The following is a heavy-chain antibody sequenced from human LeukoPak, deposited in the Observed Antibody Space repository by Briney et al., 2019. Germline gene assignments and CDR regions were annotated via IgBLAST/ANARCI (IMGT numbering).Heavy chain of an antibody. CDR2: IYYSGST. J-gene: IGHJ6*02. CDR3: ARDPATYGYYYYYGMDV. CDR1: GGSISSGGYY. D-gene: IGHD4-17*01. V-gene: IGHV4-31*03. Sequence: SQTLSLTCTVSGGSISSGGYYWSWIRQHPGKGLEWIGYIYYSGSTYYNPSLKSRVTISVDTSKNQFSLKLSSVTAADTAVYYCARDPATYGYYYYYGMDVWGQGNTVTVSS.